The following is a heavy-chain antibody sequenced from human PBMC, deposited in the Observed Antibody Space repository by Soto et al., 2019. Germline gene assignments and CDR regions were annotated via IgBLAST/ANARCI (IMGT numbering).Heavy chain of an antibody. Sequence: QVQLVESGGGLVKPGGSLRLSCVASGFTLSDYYMSWIRQAPGKGLEWVSYISSSGTIDNYADSVKGRFTISRDNAKNSLFLQMNGLSAEDTAVYYCARRTMGNYYYMDVWGQGTTVTVSS. CDR3: ARRTMGNYYYMDV. CDR1: GFTLSDYY. V-gene: IGHV3-11*01. D-gene: IGHD3-10*01. CDR2: ISSSGTID. J-gene: IGHJ6*03.